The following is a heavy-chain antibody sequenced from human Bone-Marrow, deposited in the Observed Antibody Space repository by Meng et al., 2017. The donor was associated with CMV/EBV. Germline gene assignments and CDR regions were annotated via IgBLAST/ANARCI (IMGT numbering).Heavy chain of an antibody. CDR2: IYYSGST. CDR3: ARQGYCSSTSCYSNFVGRFLEWLSGLNWFDP. V-gene: IGHV4-39*01. D-gene: IGHD2-2*01. J-gene: IGHJ5*02. Sequence: PPGKGLEWIGSIYYSGSTYYNPSLKSRVTISVDTSKNQFSLKLSSVTAADTAVYYCARQGYCSSTSCYSNFVGRFLEWLSGLNWFDPWGQGTLVTVSS.